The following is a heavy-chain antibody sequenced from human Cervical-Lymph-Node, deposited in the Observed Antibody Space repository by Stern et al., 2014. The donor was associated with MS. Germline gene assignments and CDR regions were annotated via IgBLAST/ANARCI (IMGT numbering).Heavy chain of an antibody. CDR3: ASSRQVWLPFDY. Sequence: QLQESGPGLVKPSETLSLTCTVSGVSISSFYWSWIRKSPGKVLEWIGYIYYSGSANYNPSLKSRFTLSVDTSRNQFSLKLSSAAAVDTAVYYCASSRQVWLPFDYWGQGIQVTVAS. CDR1: GVSISSFY. D-gene: IGHD3-9*01. J-gene: IGHJ4*02. CDR2: IYYSGSA. V-gene: IGHV4-59*01.